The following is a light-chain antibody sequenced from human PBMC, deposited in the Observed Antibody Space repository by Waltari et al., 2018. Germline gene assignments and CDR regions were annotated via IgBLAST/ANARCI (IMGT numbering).Light chain of an antibody. CDR3: CSYAGSYILV. Sequence: QSALTQPRSVSGSPGQSVTIPCTGTSSDVGYYNYVSWYQQRPGKAPRLILYDVTKRPSGVPDRFSGSKSGNTASLTISGLQAEDEADFYCCSYAGSYILVFGGGTKLTVL. CDR1: SSDVGYYNY. V-gene: IGLV2-11*01. CDR2: DVT. J-gene: IGLJ2*01.